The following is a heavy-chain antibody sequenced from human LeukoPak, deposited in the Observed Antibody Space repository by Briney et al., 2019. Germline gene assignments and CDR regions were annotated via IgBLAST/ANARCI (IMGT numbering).Heavy chain of an antibody. CDR1: GFTVSSNY. D-gene: IGHD2-2*01. V-gene: IGHV3-53*01. Sequence: GGSLRLSCAASGFTVSSNYMSWVRQAPGKGLEWVSVIYSGGRTYYADSVKGRFTISRDNSKNTLYLQMNSLRVEDTAVYYCARSVYCSSTSCYHLDVWGQGTTVTVSS. CDR2: IYSGGRT. CDR3: ARSVYCSSTSCYHLDV. J-gene: IGHJ6*02.